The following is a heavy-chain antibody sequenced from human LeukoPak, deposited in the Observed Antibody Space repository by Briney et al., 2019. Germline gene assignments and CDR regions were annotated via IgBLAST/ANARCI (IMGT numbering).Heavy chain of an antibody. J-gene: IGHJ4*02. D-gene: IGHD1-7*01. Sequence: ASVKVSCKASGYTFTGYYMHWVRQAPGQGLEWMGRINPNSGGTNYAQKFQGRVTMTRDTSISTAYMVLSRLRSDDTAVYYCARGRLVYVELGLRFDYWGQGTLVTVSS. CDR3: ARGRLVYVELGLRFDY. CDR1: GYTFTGYY. V-gene: IGHV1-2*06. CDR2: INPNSGGT.